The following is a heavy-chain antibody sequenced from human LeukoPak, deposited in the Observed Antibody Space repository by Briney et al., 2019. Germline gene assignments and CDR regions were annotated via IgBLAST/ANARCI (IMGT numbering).Heavy chain of an antibody. CDR1: GFTFSSYA. D-gene: IGHD6-19*01. Sequence: GGSLRLSCAASGFTFSSYAMHWVRQAPGKGLEWVAVISYDGSNKYYADSVKGRFTISRDNSKNTLYLQMNSLRAEDTAVYYCARDSYPYSSGVTVPYYFDYWGQGTLVTVSS. CDR2: ISYDGSNK. V-gene: IGHV3-30-3*01. J-gene: IGHJ4*02. CDR3: ARDSYPYSSGVTVPYYFDY.